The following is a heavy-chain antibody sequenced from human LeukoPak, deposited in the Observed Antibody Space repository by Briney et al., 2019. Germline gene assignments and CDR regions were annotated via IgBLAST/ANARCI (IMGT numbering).Heavy chain of an antibody. J-gene: IGHJ5*02. CDR2: IYSSGNT. CDR1: GGSVNSGSYY. V-gene: IGHV4-61*01. Sequence: SETLSLTCTVSGGSVNSGSYYGTWLRQTPGKGLGWMEYIYSSGNTNYNPSLKSRVTISMDTSKSQFSLRLTSVTAADTAVYYCAREPRTYNWNDGNWFDPWGQGALVTVSS. D-gene: IGHD1-20*01. CDR3: AREPRTYNWNDGNWFDP.